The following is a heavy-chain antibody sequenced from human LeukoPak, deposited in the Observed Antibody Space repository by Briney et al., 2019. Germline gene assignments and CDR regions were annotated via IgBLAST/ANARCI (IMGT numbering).Heavy chain of an antibody. D-gene: IGHD6-19*01. V-gene: IGHV1-69*04. CDR2: IIPILGIA. Sequence: ASVKVSCKASGGTFSSYAISWVRQAPGQGLEWMGRIIPILGIANYAQKFQGRVTITADKSTSTAYMELSSLRSEDTAVYYCAREGSSGWYGYWGQGTLVTVSS. CDR1: GGTFSSYA. J-gene: IGHJ4*02. CDR3: AREGSSGWYGY.